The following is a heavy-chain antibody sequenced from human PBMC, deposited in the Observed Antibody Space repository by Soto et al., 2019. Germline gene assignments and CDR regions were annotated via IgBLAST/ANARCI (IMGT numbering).Heavy chain of an antibody. Sequence: SETLSLTCAVSGYSISSSNWWGWIRQPPGKGLEWIGYIYYSGSTYYNPSLKSRVTMSVDTSKNQFSLKLSSVTAVDTAVYYCARVNIAAAGTWFDPWGQGTLVTVS. CDR3: ARVNIAAAGTWFDP. D-gene: IGHD6-13*01. J-gene: IGHJ5*02. V-gene: IGHV4-28*03. CDR1: GYSISSSNW. CDR2: IYYSGST.